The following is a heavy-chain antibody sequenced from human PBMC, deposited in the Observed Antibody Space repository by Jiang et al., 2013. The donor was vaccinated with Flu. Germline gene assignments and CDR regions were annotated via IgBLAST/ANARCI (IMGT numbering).Heavy chain of an antibody. CDR1: GFTFSSYA. J-gene: IGHJ6*02. CDR3: ARVGPMVRGVMTVYYYGMDV. V-gene: IGHV3-30-3*01. D-gene: IGHD3-10*01. Sequence: GGGVVQPGRSLRLSCAASGFTFSSYAMHWVRQAPGKGLEWVAVISYDGSNKYYADSVKGRFTISRDNSKNTLYLQMNSLRAEDTAVYYCARVGPMVRGVMTVYYYGMDVWGQGTTVTVSS. CDR2: ISYDGSNK.